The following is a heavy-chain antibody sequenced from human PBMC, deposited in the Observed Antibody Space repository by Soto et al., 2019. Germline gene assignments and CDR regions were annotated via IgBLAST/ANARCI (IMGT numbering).Heavy chain of an antibody. CDR2: VSTSGSNT. CDR3: ARRDSSGWYSLDY. Sequence: EVQLLEPGGGLVQPGGSLRLSCAVSGFIFSNYPMSWVRQGPGKGLEWVPSVSTSGSNTYYADSAKGRFTMSTDNSDHRLHLQVTSLRAEDTAVYFCARRDSSGWYSLDYWGQGTLVTVSS. D-gene: IGHD6-19*01. J-gene: IGHJ4*02. V-gene: IGHV3-23*01. CDR1: GFIFSNYP.